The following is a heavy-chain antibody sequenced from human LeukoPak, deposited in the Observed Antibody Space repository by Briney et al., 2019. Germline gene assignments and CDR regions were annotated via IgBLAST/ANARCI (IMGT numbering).Heavy chain of an antibody. CDR2: ISYDGSNK. CDR1: GFTFSSYG. V-gene: IGHV3-30*18. D-gene: IGHD5-18*01. Sequence: GGSLRLSCAASGFTFSSYGMHWVRQAPGKGLEWVAVISYDGSNKYYADSVKGRFTISRDNSKNTLYLQMNGLRAEDTAVYYCAKDQGYSYGYGDYWGQGTLVTVSS. J-gene: IGHJ4*02. CDR3: AKDQGYSYGYGDY.